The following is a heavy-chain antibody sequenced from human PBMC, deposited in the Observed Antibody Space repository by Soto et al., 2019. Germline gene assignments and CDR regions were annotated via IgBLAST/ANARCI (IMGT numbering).Heavy chain of an antibody. CDR3: ARRGYGSRWPNVYMDV. CDR2: ISNNGAHT. CDR1: GFTFSNYA. D-gene: IGHD6-13*01. V-gene: IGHV3-64*01. Sequence: EAQLVESGRGLVQPGGSLRLSCAASGFTFSNYAMHWVRQAPGKGLEYVSGISNNGAHTDYAKSVKGRFTISRDNSENTLYLQMGSLRAEDMALYYCARRGYGSRWPNVYMDVWGKGTTVTVSS. J-gene: IGHJ6*03.